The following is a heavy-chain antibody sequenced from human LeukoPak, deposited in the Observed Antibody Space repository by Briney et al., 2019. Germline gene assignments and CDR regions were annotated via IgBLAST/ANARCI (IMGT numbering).Heavy chain of an antibody. CDR1: GGSISSYY. CDR3: ARGPYCSSTSCDSGAFDI. CDR2: IYYSGST. D-gene: IGHD2-2*02. J-gene: IGHJ3*02. V-gene: IGHV4-59*01. Sequence: PSETLSLTCTVSGGSISSYYWSWIRQPPGKGLEWIGYIYYSGSTNYNPSLKSRVTISVDTSKNQFSLKLSSVTAADTAVYYCARGPYCSSTSCDSGAFDIWGQGTMVTVSS.